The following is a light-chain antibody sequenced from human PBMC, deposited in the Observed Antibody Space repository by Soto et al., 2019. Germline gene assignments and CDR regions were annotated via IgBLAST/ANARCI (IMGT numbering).Light chain of an antibody. CDR2: GTS. Sequence: AIQMTQSPSSLSASVGDRVTITCRASQGIRSDLGWYQQRPGEAPKLLIYGTSSLQSGVPSRFSGSGSGTDFTLTNSSLQPEDFATYYCLQDYDYPRTFGQGTKVEI. J-gene: IGKJ1*01. CDR3: LQDYDYPRT. V-gene: IGKV1-6*01. CDR1: QGIRSD.